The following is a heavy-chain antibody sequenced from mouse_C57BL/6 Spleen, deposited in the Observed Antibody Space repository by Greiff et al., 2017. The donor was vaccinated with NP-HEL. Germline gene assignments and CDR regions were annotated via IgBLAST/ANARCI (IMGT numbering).Heavy chain of an antibody. CDR1: GYTFTDYE. J-gene: IGHJ4*01. D-gene: IGHD2-4*01. Sequence: QVQLQQSGAELVRPGASVTLSCKASGYTFTDYEMHWVKQTPVHGLEWIGAIDPETGGTAYNQKFKGKAILTADKSSSTAYMELRSLTSEDSAVYYGTRWTYDYGDYYAMDYWGQGTSVTVSS. CDR2: IDPETGGT. V-gene: IGHV1-15*01. CDR3: TRWTYDYGDYYAMDY.